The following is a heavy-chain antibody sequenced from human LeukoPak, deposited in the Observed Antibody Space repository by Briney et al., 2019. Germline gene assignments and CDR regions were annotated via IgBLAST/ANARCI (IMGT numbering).Heavy chain of an antibody. D-gene: IGHD4-23*01. V-gene: IGHV4-30-2*01. CDR3: ARYGGNSYFDY. CDR1: GGSISSSGYS. CDR2: IYPSGDT. Sequence: SQTLSLTRAVSGGSISSSGYSWSWIRQPPGKGLEWIGYIYPSGDTYYNPSLKSRVTLSVDRSKNQFSLKLSSVTAADTAVYYCARYGGNSYFDYWGQGTLVTVSS. J-gene: IGHJ4*02.